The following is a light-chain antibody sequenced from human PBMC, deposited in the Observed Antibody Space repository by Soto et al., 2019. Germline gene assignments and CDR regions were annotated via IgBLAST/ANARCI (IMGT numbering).Light chain of an antibody. CDR1: QGVTTN. Sequence: EIVMTQSPATLSVSPGERATLSCRAGQGVTTNFAWYQQKSGQSPRLLIYDVSIRATGVSARFSATGSETDFTLTISGLQSEDSAVYFCQQYNNWPFSFGQGTRLEIK. J-gene: IGKJ5*01. V-gene: IGKV3-15*01. CDR3: QQYNNWPFS. CDR2: DVS.